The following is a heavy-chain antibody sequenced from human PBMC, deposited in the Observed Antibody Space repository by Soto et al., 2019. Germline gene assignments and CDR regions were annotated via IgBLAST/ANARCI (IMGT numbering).Heavy chain of an antibody. CDR3: AREVGDYYDSSGYLFDY. J-gene: IGHJ4*02. D-gene: IGHD3-22*01. CDR1: GGSVSSGSYY. Sequence: QVQLQESGPGLVKPSETLSLTCTVSGGSVSSGSYYWSWIRQPPGKGLEWIGYIYYSGSTNYNPSLKSRVTISVDTSKNQFYLKLSSVTAADTAVYYCAREVGDYYDSSGYLFDYWGQGTLVTVSS. CDR2: IYYSGST. V-gene: IGHV4-61*01.